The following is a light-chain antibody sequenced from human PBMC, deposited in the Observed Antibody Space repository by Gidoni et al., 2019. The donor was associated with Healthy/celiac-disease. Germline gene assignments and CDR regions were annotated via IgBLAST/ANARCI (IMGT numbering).Light chain of an antibody. Sequence: QSALTQPASVSRSPGQSITISCTGTSSDVGGYNYVSWSQQHPGKAPKLMIYEVSNRPSGVSNRFSGSKSGNTASLTISGLQAEDEADYYCSSYTSSSTPVFGGGTKLTVL. CDR2: EVS. CDR3: SSYTSSSTPV. J-gene: IGLJ3*02. CDR1: SSDVGGYNY. V-gene: IGLV2-14*01.